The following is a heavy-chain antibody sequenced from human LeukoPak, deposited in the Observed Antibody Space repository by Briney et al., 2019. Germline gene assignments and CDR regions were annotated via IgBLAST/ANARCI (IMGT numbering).Heavy chain of an antibody. D-gene: IGHD3-22*01. CDR3: ASGHYDSSGYPSGYDY. Sequence: PGGSLRLSCAASGFTFSSYSMNWVRQAPGKGLEWVSSISSSSSYIYYADSVKGRFTISRDNAKNSLYLQMNSLRAEDTAVYYCASGHYDSSGYPSGYDYWGQGTLVNVSS. V-gene: IGHV3-21*01. J-gene: IGHJ4*02. CDR1: GFTFSSYS. CDR2: ISSSSSYI.